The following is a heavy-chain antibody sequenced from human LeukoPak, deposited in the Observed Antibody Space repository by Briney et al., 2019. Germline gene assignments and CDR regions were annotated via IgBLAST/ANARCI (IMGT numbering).Heavy chain of an antibody. Sequence: AGGSLRLSCAASGFTFSSYWMHWVRQAPGKGLVWVSRINSDGSSTSYADSVKGRFTISRDNAKNTLYLQMSSLRAEDTAVYYCARGTTIFGVAFNWFDPWGQGTLVTVSS. CDR2: INSDGSST. V-gene: IGHV3-74*01. CDR1: GFTFSSYW. J-gene: IGHJ5*02. D-gene: IGHD3-3*01. CDR3: ARGTTIFGVAFNWFDP.